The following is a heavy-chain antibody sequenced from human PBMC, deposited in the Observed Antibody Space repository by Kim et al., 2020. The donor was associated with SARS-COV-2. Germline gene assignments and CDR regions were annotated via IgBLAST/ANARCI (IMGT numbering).Heavy chain of an antibody. CDR2: IYPGDSDT. Sequence: GESLKISCKGSGYSFTSYWIGGVRQMPGKGLEWMGIIYPGDSDTRYSPSFQGQVTIAADKSINTAYLQWSSLKASDTAMYYCERRGQLVAGDDYWGQGTLFTVS. J-gene: IGHJ4*02. CDR1: GYSFTSYW. CDR3: ERRGQLVAGDDY. V-gene: IGHV5-51*01. D-gene: IGHD6-6*01.